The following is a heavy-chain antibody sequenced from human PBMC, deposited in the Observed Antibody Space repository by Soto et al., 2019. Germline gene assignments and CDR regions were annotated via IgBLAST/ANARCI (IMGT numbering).Heavy chain of an antibody. CDR2: INHSGST. CDR3: AREKGRILGRGHRSNWFDP. J-gene: IGHJ5*02. CDR1: GGSFSGYY. D-gene: IGHD2-21*01. Sequence: SETLSLTCAVYGGSFSGYYWSWIRQPPGKGLEWIGEINHSGSTNYNPSLKSRVTISVDTSKNQFSLKLSSVTAADTAVYYCAREKGRILGRGHRSNWFDPWGQGTLVTVSS. V-gene: IGHV4-34*01.